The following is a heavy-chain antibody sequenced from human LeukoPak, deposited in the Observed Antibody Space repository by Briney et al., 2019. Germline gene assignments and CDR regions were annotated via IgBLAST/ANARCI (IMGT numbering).Heavy chain of an antibody. CDR3: ARLSNDILTGHYNGIYYYGMDV. D-gene: IGHD3-9*01. Sequence: SETLSLTCTVSGGSISSSSYYWGWIRQPPGKGLEWIGRIYYSGSTYYNPSLKSRVTISVDTSKNQFSLKLSSVTAADTAVYYCARLSNDILTGHYNGIYYYGMDVWGQGTTVTVSS. V-gene: IGHV4-39*01. J-gene: IGHJ6*02. CDR2: IYYSGST. CDR1: GGSISSSSYY.